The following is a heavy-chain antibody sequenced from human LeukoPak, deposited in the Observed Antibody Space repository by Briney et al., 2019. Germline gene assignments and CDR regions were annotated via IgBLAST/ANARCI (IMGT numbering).Heavy chain of an antibody. D-gene: IGHD6-25*01. CDR3: RKAIFNSICYLGWLVC. CDR2: ISGSGGST. J-gene: IGHJ4*02. V-gene: IGHV3-23*01. Sequence: GGSLRLSRAASGFTFSKYAISGVPQAPGKGLGWGSAISGSGGSTYYAHSVKGRFTISRDNDKNTLYLQMNGRRAQGTVVLYYRKAIFNSICYLGWLVCWGQGSLVTDSS. CDR1: GFTFSKYA.